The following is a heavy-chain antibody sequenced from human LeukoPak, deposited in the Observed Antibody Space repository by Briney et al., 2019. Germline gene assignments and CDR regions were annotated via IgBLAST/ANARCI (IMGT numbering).Heavy chain of an antibody. CDR2: ISAYNGNT. CDR1: GYTFTSYG. Sequence: ASVKVSCKASGYTFTSYGISWVRQAPGQGLEGMGWISAYNGNTNYAQKLQGRVTINRNTSISTDYMELSSLRSEDTAVYYCARIRITMGYYYMDVWGKGTTVTVSS. CDR3: ARIRITMGYYYMDV. V-gene: IGHV1-18*01. D-gene: IGHD3-10*01. J-gene: IGHJ6*03.